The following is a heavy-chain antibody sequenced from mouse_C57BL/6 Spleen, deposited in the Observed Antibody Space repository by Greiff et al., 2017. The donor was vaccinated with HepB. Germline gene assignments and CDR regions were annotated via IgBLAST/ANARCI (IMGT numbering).Heavy chain of an antibody. CDR1: GFSFNTYA. Sequence: VQLKESGGGLVQPKGSLKLSCAASGFSFNTYAMNWVRQAPGKGLEWVARIRSKSNNYATYYADSVKDRFTISRDDSESMLYLQMNNLKTEDTARYYCVGGSSYGWFAYWGQGTLVTVSA. CDR3: VGGSSYGWFAY. J-gene: IGHJ3*01. D-gene: IGHD1-1*01. V-gene: IGHV10-1*01. CDR2: IRSKSNNYAT.